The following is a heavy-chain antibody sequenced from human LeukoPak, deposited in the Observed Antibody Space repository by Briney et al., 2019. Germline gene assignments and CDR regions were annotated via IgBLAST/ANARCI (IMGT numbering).Heavy chain of an antibody. V-gene: IGHV1-69*05. CDR1: GGTFSSYA. CDR3: ARDNYAGANWFDP. CDR2: VIPIFGTA. Sequence: ASVKVSCKASGGTFSSYAISWVRQAPGQGLEWMGGVIPIFGTANYAQKFQGRVTITTDESTSTAYMELSSLRSEDTAVYYCARDNYAGANWFDPWGQGTLVTVSS. J-gene: IGHJ5*02. D-gene: IGHD1-7*01.